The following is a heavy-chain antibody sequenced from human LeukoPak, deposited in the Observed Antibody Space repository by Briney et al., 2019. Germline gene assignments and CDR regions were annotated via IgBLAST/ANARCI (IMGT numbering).Heavy chain of an antibody. CDR3: ARWNYYGSGSYYFDY. Sequence: SETLSLTCAVYGGSLSGFYWSWIRQSPGKGLEWIGEINQSGSTNYNPSLKSRVTISVDTSKNQFSLKLSSVTAADTAVYYCARWNYYGSGSYYFDYWGQGTLVTVSS. D-gene: IGHD3-10*01. CDR1: GGSLSGFY. V-gene: IGHV4-34*01. CDR2: INQSGST. J-gene: IGHJ4*02.